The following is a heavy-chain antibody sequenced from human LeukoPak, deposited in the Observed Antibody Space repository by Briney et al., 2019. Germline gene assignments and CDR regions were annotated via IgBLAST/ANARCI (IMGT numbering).Heavy chain of an antibody. CDR3: ARSYAVAATLDY. Sequence: GASVKVSCKASGYTFTSYYMHWVRQAPGQGLEWMGMINPSGGSTSYAQKFQGRVTMTRDMSTSTVYMELSSLRSEDTAVYYCARSYAVAATLDYWGQGTLVTVSS. CDR2: INPSGGST. CDR1: GYTFTSYY. V-gene: IGHV1-46*01. J-gene: IGHJ4*02. D-gene: IGHD2-15*01.